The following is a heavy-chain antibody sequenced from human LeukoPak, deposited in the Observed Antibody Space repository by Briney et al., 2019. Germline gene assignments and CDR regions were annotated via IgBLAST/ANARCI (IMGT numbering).Heavy chain of an antibody. CDR3: AKYSGSYYYYYGMDV. J-gene: IGHJ6*02. V-gene: IGHV3-23*01. Sequence: GGSLRLSCAASGFTFSSYAMSWVHQAPGKGLEWVSAISGSGGSTYYADSVKGRFTISRDNSKNTLYLQMNSLRAEDTAVYYCAKYSGSYYYYYGMDVWGQGTTVTVSS. CDR2: ISGSGGST. CDR1: GFTFSSYA. D-gene: IGHD1-26*01.